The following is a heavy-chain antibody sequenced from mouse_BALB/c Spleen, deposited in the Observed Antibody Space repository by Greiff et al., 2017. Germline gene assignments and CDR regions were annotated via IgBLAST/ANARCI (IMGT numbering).Heavy chain of an antibody. CDR3: ASRGLRTVTVWFAY. Sequence: EVKVVESGPSLVKPSQTLSLTCSVTGDSITSGYWNWIRKFPGNKLEYMGYISYSGSTYYNPSLKSRISITRDTSKNQYYLLLNSVTTEDTATYYCASRGLRTVTVWFAYWGQGTLVTVSA. CDR1: GDSITSGY. V-gene: IGHV3-8*02. J-gene: IGHJ3*01. D-gene: IGHD4-1*01. CDR2: ISYSGST.